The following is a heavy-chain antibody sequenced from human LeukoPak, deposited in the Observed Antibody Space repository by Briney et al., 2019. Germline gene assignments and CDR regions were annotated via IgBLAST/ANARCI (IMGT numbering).Heavy chain of an antibody. Sequence: GGSLRLSCAASGFTFSSSAMSWVRQAPGKGLEWVSTISGSGGSTYYADSVKGRFTISRDNSKNTLYLQMTSLRAEDTAVYYCAKTTNWNYGVWGKGATVTVSS. J-gene: IGHJ6*04. V-gene: IGHV3-23*01. CDR3: AKTTNWNYGV. CDR2: ISGSGGST. CDR1: GFTFSSSA. D-gene: IGHD1-7*01.